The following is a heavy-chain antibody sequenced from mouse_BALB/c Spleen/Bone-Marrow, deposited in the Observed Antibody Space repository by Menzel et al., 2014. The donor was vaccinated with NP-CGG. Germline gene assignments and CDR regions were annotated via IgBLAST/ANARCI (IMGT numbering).Heavy chain of an antibody. CDR1: GYTFTSYY. CDR3: SRGRRDALDY. V-gene: IGHV1S81*02. Sequence: QDQLQQSGAELVKPGASVKLSCKASGYTFTSYYMYWVKQRPGQGLEWFGEINPSNGGTNFNEKFKNKATLTVDKSSSTAYMQLSSLTSEDSAVYCCSRGRRDALDYWGQGTSVTVSS. J-gene: IGHJ4*01. CDR2: INPSNGGT.